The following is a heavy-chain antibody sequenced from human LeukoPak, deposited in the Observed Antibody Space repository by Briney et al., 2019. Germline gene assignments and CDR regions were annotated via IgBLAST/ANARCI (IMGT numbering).Heavy chain of an antibody. V-gene: IGHV4-4*07. Sequence: SETLSLTCTVSGGSISSYYWSWIRQPAGKGLEWIGRIYTSGSTNYNPSLKSRVTMSVDTSKNQFSLKLSSVTAADTAVYYCARDQEVRHSGSFYFDYWGQGTLVTVSS. J-gene: IGHJ4*02. D-gene: IGHD1-26*01. CDR3: ARDQEVRHSGSFYFDY. CDR2: IYTSGST. CDR1: GGSISSYY.